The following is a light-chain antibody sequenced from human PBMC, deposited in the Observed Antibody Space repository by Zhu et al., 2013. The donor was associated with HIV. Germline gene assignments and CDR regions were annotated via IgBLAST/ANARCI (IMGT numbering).Light chain of an antibody. J-gene: IGKJ1*01. Sequence: DIQMTQSPSTLSASAGDRVTITCRASQSIRSWLAWHQQKPGKAPKLLIQKASSLESGVPSRFSGSGSGTEFTLTISSLQPDDFATYYCQQYDGHSWTFGQGTKVEVK. CDR2: KAS. CDR3: QQYDGHSWT. CDR1: QSIRSW. V-gene: IGKV1-5*03.